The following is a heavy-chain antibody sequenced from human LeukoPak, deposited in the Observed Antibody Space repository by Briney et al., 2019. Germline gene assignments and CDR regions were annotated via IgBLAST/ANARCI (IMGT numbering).Heavy chain of an antibody. J-gene: IGHJ4*02. CDR3: AKGDYYDRRGCSLVEDY. D-gene: IGHD3-22*01. Sequence: LPGGSLRLSCVTSGFTFSSCGMSWVRQAPGKGLEWVSGIFGNGGGTLYADSVKGRFSISGDDSRNTVYLQMNSLRAEDTAIYYCAKGDYYDRRGCSLVEDYWGQGTLVTVSS. CDR1: GFTFSSCG. V-gene: IGHV3-23*01. CDR2: IFGNGGGT.